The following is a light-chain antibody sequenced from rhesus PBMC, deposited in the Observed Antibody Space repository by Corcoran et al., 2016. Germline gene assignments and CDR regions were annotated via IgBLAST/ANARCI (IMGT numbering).Light chain of an antibody. CDR3: QQYNSAPWT. CDR1: QGISSW. Sequence: DIQMTQSPSSLSASVGDTVTITCRASQGISSWLAWYQQKPGKAPKLLIYKASSLQSGVPSRFSGSGSGTDFTLTISRLQSEDFATYYCQQYNSAPWTFGQGTKVEIK. J-gene: IGKJ1*01. V-gene: IGKV1-21*01. CDR2: KAS.